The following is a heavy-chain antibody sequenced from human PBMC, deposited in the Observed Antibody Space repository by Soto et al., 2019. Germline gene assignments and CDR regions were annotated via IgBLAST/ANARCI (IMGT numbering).Heavy chain of an antibody. CDR3: AKGAYYHGSGSYFPFDY. CDR1: GFTLSSYG. CDR2: ISGSGGST. V-gene: IGHV3-23*01. D-gene: IGHD3-10*01. Sequence: GGSLRLSCAASGFTLSSYGMSWVRQAPGKGLEWVSAISGSGGSTYYADSVKGRFTVSRDNSKNTLYLQMNSLRAEDTAVYYCAKGAYYHGSGSYFPFDYWGQGTLVTVSS. J-gene: IGHJ4*02.